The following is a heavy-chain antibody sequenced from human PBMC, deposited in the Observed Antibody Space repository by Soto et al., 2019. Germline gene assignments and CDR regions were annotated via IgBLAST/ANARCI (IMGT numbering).Heavy chain of an antibody. Sequence: QVQLVQSGAEEKKPGASVKVSCKASGYTFTNYAMHWVRQAPGQRLEWMGWINAGNGDTKYSPNFQGRLTISRATSASTAYMELSSLRSEGTAIYYCAREWSISLGLDPWGQGTLVTVSS. CDR3: AREWSISLGLDP. V-gene: IGHV1-3*05. J-gene: IGHJ5*02. D-gene: IGHD6-6*01. CDR1: GYTFTNYA. CDR2: INAGNGDT.